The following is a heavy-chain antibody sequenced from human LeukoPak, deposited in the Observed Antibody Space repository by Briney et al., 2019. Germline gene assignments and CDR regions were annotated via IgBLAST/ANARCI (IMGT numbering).Heavy chain of an antibody. V-gene: IGHV3-23*01. D-gene: IGHD2-2*01. Sequence: GGSLRLSCAASRFTFSSNAMSWVRQAPGKGLEWVSTVSGSGDATYYAESVKGRFTISRNNSKNTLYLQMNSLRAGDTAVYYCAKDVGYCGSTSCYFSYWGQGTLVTVAS. CDR1: RFTFSSNA. CDR3: AKDVGYCGSTSCYFSY. J-gene: IGHJ4*02. CDR2: VSGSGDAT.